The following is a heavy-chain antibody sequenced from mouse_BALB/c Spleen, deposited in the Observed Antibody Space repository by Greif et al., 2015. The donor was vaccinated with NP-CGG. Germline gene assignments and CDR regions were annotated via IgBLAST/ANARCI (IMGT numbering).Heavy chain of an antibody. CDR2: ISGGGSYT. Sequence: EVHLVESGGGLVKPGGSLKLSCAASGFTFSSYGMSWVRQTPEKRLEWVATISGGGSYTYYPDSVKGRFTISRDNAKNNLYLQMSSLRSEDTAVYYCARHPSYYRYDGRGAMDYWGQGTSVTVSS. V-gene: IGHV5-9-2*01. J-gene: IGHJ4*01. D-gene: IGHD2-14*01. CDR3: ARHPSYYRYDGRGAMDY. CDR1: GFTFSSYG.